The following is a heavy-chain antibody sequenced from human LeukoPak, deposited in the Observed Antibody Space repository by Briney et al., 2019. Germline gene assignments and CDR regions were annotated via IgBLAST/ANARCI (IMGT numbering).Heavy chain of an antibody. V-gene: IGHV1-2*06. CDR2: INPNSGGT. J-gene: IGHJ4*02. Sequence: GASVKVSCKASGYTFTGYYMHWVRQAPGQGLEWMGRINPNSGGTNYAQKFQGRVTMTRDTSISTAYMELSRLRSDDTAVYYCAPLDYYGSGSHDYWGQGTLVTVPS. CDR3: APLDYYGSGSHDY. CDR1: GYTFTGYY. D-gene: IGHD3-10*01.